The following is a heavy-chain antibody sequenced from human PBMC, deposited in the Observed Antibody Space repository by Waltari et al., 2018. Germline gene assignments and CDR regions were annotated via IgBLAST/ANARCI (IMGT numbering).Heavy chain of an antibody. CDR1: GDTFSSNT. CDR2: ITPIFGKK. V-gene: IGHV1-69*12. Sequence: QVQLVQSGAEVKKPGSSVKVSCKASGDTFSSNTISWVRQAPGQGLEWIGEITPIFGKKKYKQKFQGRPTISAEESMNTVYMELNNLKSEDRAVYYCARDRPGGGGSYYWGQGTRVTVSS. CDR3: ARDRPGGGGSYY. J-gene: IGHJ4*02. D-gene: IGHD1-26*01.